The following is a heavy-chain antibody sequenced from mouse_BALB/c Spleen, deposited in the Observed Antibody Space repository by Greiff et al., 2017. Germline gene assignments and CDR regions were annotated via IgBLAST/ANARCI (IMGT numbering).Heavy chain of an antibody. D-gene: IGHD2-1*01. CDR2: ISSGGST. CDR3: ARVYYGNYEGYFDY. CDR1: GFTFSSYA. V-gene: IGHV5-6-5*01. Sequence: EVKVEESGGGLVKPGGSLKLSCAASGFTFSSYAMSWVRQTPEKRLEWVASISSGGSTYYPDSVKGRFTISRDNARNILYLQMSSLRSEDTAMYYCARVYYGNYEGYFDYWGQGTTLTVSS. J-gene: IGHJ2*01.